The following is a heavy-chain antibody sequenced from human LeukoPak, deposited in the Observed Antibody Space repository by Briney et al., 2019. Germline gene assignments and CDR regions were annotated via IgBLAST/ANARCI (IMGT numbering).Heavy chain of an antibody. V-gene: IGHV4-59*01. D-gene: IGHD2-15*01. CDR2: IHDSGST. J-gene: IGHJ4*02. Sequence: SETLSLTCTVSGGSISSYYWSWIRQPPGKGLEWIGYIHDSGSTNYNPSLKSRVTISVDTSKNRFSLKLSSVTAADTAVYYCARDRREQYCSGGSCYSALGFFDYWGQGTLSPSPQ. CDR1: GGSISSYY. CDR3: ARDRREQYCSGGSCYSALGFFDY.